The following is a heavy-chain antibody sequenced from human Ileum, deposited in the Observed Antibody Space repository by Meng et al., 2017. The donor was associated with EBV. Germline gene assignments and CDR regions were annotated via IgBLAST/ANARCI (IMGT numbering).Heavy chain of an antibody. J-gene: IGHJ4*02. D-gene: IGHD3-10*01. Sequence: VRLRESVPGLVKPSDTLSLTGAVPGYSNSITNRCGDVRQPPGKVLECIGYINYSENTSYNPPLKSRVTLPVDTSKNQLTLNLNSVTAVDTAVYHCARNVPVTSAYHDWGQGTLVTVSS. CDR3: ARNVPVTSAYHD. CDR1: GYSNSITNR. V-gene: IGHV4-28*01. CDR2: INYSENT.